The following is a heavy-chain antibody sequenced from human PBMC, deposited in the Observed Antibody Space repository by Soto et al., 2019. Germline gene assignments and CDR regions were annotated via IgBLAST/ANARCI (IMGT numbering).Heavy chain of an antibody. CDR2: IYDGGST. D-gene: IGHD7-27*01. CDR1: GDSISNVNYC. J-gene: IGHJ4*02. CDR3: ARRPPGDHADY. Sequence: QVQLQESGPGLVKPSQTLSLTCTVSGDSISNVNYCWSWIRQPPDKGLEWIGHIYDGGSTYNNPSLTSRISLTAYTAKNQFSLQLRSVSAADTSVYHCARRPPGDHADYWGQGTLATVSS. V-gene: IGHV4-30-4*01.